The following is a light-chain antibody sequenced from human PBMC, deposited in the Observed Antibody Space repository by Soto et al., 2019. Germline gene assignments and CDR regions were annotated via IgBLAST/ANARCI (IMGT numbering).Light chain of an antibody. V-gene: IGKV1-33*01. Sequence: GDRVTLTCQASHDIMKYLIWYQQKPGKAPKVLIYEASNLETGVPSRFSGSGSGTDFTFTISSLQPEDIATYYCQQFHDLPRTFGQGTKVEIK. CDR3: QQFHDLPRT. CDR2: EAS. J-gene: IGKJ1*01. CDR1: HDIMKY.